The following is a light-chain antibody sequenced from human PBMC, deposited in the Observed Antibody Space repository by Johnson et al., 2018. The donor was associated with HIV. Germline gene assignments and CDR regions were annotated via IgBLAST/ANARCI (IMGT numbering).Light chain of an antibody. V-gene: IGLV1-51*02. CDR2: ENN. J-gene: IGLJ1*01. CDR1: GSNIGNNY. CDR3: ATWDTSLSVYV. Sequence: QSVLTQPPSVSAAPGQKVTISCSGSGSNIGNNYVSWYQQLPGSAPKLLIYENNKRPSGIPDRFSGSRSGTSATLGITGLQTGDEADYYCATWDTSLSVYVFGTGTKVTVL.